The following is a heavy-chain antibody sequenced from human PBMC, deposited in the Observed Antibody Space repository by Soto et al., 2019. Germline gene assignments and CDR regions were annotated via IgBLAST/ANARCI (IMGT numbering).Heavy chain of an antibody. CDR3: ARGPFGWYGFDY. D-gene: IGHD6-19*01. Sequence: EVQLVESGGGLVQPGGSLRLSCAGSGFTFSSDWTHWVRQDPGKGLVWVSRLNKDGTIANYADAVKGRFTISRDNAKNTLFLQMNSLTAEDTGLYYCARGPFGWYGFDYWGQGTVVTVSS. V-gene: IGHV3-74*01. J-gene: IGHJ4*02. CDR2: LNKDGTIA. CDR1: GFTFSSDW.